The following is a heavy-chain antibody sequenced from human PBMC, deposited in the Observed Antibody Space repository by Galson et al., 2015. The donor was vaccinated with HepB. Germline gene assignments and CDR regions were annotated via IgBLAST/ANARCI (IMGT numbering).Heavy chain of an antibody. J-gene: IGHJ4*02. Sequence: SLRLSCAASGFTFSSYWMHWVRQAPGKGLVWVSRINSDGSSTSYADSVKGRFTISRDNAKNTLYLQMNGLRAEDTAVYYCAIGGLVVPAAMDYWGQGTLVTVSS. CDR2: INSDGSST. CDR1: GFTFSSYW. V-gene: IGHV3-74*01. D-gene: IGHD2-2*01. CDR3: AIGGLVVPAAMDY.